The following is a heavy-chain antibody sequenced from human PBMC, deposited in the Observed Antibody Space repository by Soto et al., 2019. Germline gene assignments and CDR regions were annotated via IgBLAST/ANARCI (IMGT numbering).Heavy chain of an antibody. V-gene: IGHV1-69*04. CDR1: GDTFSFYS. CDR3: ATSYGSGYRAFDY. Sequence: QVQLVQSGAEVRRAGSSVKVSCKASGDTFSFYSINWVRQAPGLGLAWMGRVNPILSMSNYAQRFQGRVTMTADKSTSTAYMELSGLRSEDTAMYYCATSYGSGYRAFDYWGQGALVTVSS. D-gene: IGHD3-10*01. J-gene: IGHJ4*02. CDR2: VNPILSMS.